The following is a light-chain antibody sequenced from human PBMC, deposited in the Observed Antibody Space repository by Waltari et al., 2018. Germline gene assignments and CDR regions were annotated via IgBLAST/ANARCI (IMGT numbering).Light chain of an antibody. CDR1: QSVSSY. CDR2: DAF. V-gene: IGKV3-11*01. Sequence: EIVLTRSPATLSLSPGERATLSCRASQSVSSYLIGYQQKPGHAPRLLIYDAFNRATGIPARFSGSGSGTDFTLTISSLEPEDFAVYYCQQRANWPITFGQGTRLEIK. CDR3: QQRANWPIT. J-gene: IGKJ5*01.